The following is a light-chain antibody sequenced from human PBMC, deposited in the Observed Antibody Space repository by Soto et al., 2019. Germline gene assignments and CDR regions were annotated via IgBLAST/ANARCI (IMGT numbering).Light chain of an antibody. CDR2: DNY. Sequence: QSVLTQPPSGSAAPGQKVTISCSGSNSNVGNNYVSWYQQLPGTAPKLLIYDNYKRPSGIPDRFSGSKSGTSATLDITGLQTGDEADYYCGAWDSSLSVILFGGGTKVTVL. CDR3: GAWDSSLSVIL. CDR1: NSNVGNNY. V-gene: IGLV1-51*01. J-gene: IGLJ2*01.